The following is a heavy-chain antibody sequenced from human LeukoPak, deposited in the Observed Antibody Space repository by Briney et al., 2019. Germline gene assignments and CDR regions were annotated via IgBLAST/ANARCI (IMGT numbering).Heavy chain of an antibody. Sequence: PSETLSLTCTGSGCSMNSYYWSWIRQPPGKGLEWIGYIYYTGSTNYNPSLKSRVTISVDTSKKQFSLKVTSVTAADTAFYYCGRNDSSGLPVDYWGQGTLVTVSS. D-gene: IGHD3-10*01. CDR1: GCSMNSYY. V-gene: IGHV4-59*08. CDR2: IYYTGST. J-gene: IGHJ4*02. CDR3: GRNDSSGLPVDY.